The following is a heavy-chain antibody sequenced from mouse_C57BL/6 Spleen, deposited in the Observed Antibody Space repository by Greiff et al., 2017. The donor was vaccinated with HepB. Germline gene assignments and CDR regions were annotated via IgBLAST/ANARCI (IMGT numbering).Heavy chain of an antibody. Sequence: VQLQQSGAELVRPGASVTLSCKASGYTFTDYEMHWVKQTPVHGLEWIGAIDPETGGTAYNQKFKGKAILTADKSSSTAYMALRSLTSEDSAVYYCTRRDYGYFDVWGTGTTVTVSS. J-gene: IGHJ1*03. CDR2: IDPETGGT. CDR3: TRRDYGYFDV. V-gene: IGHV1-15*01. CDR1: GYTFTDYE.